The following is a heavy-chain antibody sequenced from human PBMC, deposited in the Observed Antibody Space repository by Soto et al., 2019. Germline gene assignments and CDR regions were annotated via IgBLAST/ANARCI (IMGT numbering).Heavy chain of an antibody. D-gene: IGHD3-3*01. J-gene: IGHJ4*02. CDR3: ARDLPQYDFWSGYYTGKGYYFDY. Sequence: SPTLSLTCAISGDSVSSNSAAWNWIRQSPSRGLEWLGRTYYRSKWYNDYAVSVKSRITINPDTSKNQFSLQLNSVTPEDTAVYYCARDLPQYDFWSGYYTGKGYYFDYWGQGTLVTVSS. V-gene: IGHV6-1*01. CDR2: TYYRSKWYN. CDR1: GDSVSSNSAA.